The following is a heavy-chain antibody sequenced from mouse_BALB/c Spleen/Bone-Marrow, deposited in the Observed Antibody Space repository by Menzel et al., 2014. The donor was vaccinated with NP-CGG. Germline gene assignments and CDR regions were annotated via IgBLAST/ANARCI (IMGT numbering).Heavy chain of an antibody. Sequence: DVQLQESGGGLVKPGGSLKLSCAASRFAFSGNDMSWVRQTPEKRLEWVAYISSGGGSTYYPDTVKGRFTISRDNAKNTLYLQMNSLKSEDTAMYYCARQRGYAYAMDYWGQGTSVTVSS. V-gene: IGHV5-12-1*01. D-gene: IGHD2-2*01. J-gene: IGHJ4*01. CDR2: ISSGGGST. CDR1: RFAFSGND. CDR3: ARQRGYAYAMDY.